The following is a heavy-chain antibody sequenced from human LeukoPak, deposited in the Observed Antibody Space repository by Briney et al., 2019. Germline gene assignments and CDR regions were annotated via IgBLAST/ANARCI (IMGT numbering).Heavy chain of an antibody. CDR1: GYTFTGYY. Sequence: GASVKVSCKASGYTFTGYYMHWVRQAPGQGLEWRGWINPNSGGTNYAQKFQGRVTMTRDTSISTAYMELSRLRSDDTAVYYCARGLTYCSSTSCYYYYGMGVWGQGTTVTVSS. D-gene: IGHD2-2*01. CDR2: INPNSGGT. V-gene: IGHV1-2*02. J-gene: IGHJ6*02. CDR3: ARGLTYCSSTSCYYYYGMGV.